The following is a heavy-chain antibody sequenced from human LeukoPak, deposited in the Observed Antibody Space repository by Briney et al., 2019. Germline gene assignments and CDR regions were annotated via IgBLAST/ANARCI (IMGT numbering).Heavy chain of an antibody. V-gene: IGHV1-46*01. J-gene: IGHJ1*01. CDR1: GYTFTSYY. Sequence: ASVKVSCKASGYTFTSYYMHWVRQAPGQGLEWMGIINPSGGSTSYAQKFQGRVTMTRDTSTSTVYMELSGLRSEDTAVYYCARWNYDFAFQHWGQGTLVTVSS. D-gene: IGHD1-7*01. CDR2: INPSGGST. CDR3: ARWNYDFAFQH.